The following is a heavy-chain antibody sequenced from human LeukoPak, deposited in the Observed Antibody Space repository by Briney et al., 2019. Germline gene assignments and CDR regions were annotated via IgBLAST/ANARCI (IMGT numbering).Heavy chain of an antibody. D-gene: IGHD3-10*01. Sequence: KVGASLKISCKGSGYSFTRYWIGWVRQMPGKGLELMGIIYPGDPDTRYSPSFQGQVTISADKSISTAYLQWSSLKASDTAMYYCARPIWFGENGDYWGQGTLVTVSS. J-gene: IGHJ4*02. CDR3: ARPIWFGENGDY. CDR1: GYSFTRYW. CDR2: IYPGDPDT. V-gene: IGHV5-51*01.